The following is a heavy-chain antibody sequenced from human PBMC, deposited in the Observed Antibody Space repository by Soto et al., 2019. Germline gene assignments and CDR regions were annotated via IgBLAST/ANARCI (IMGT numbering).Heavy chain of an antibody. V-gene: IGHV1-69*13. CDR3: ARERTGTTSMDV. Sequence: SVKVSCKASGGTFSSYAISWVRQAPGQGLEWMGGIIPIFGTANYAQKFQGRVTITADESTSTAYMELSSLRSEDTAVYYCARERTGTTSMDVWGQGTTVTVSS. D-gene: IGHD1-1*01. CDR2: IIPIFGTA. CDR1: GGTFSSYA. J-gene: IGHJ6*02.